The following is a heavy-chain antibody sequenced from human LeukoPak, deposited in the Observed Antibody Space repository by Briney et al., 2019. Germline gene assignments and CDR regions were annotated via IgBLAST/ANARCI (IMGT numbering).Heavy chain of an antibody. CDR1: GFTFSSNW. CDR2: IKHDGSET. CDR3: ARDDPRVGATETD. V-gene: IGHV3-7*01. Sequence: GRSLRLSCSASGFTFSSNWMTWVRQAPGKGLEWVANIKHDGSETYYMDSVRGRFTISRDNAKNSLYLQMNSLRVEDTAVYYCARDDPRVGATETDWGQGALVTVSS. J-gene: IGHJ4*02. D-gene: IGHD1-26*01.